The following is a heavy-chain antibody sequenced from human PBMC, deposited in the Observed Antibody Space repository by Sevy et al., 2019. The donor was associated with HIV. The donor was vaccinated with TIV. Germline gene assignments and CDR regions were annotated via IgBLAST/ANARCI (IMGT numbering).Heavy chain of an antibody. D-gene: IGHD3-10*01. Sequence: ASVKVSCKASGYTFTSYGFSWVRQAPGQGLEWMGWISAYNDNTNYAPKLQGRVTMPTDTSTRTACMGLRGLRSDDTAGYYCARGRNDDSSIGELSYYYYYMDVWGKGTTVTVSS. CDR3: ARGRNDDSSIGELSYYYYYMDV. CDR1: GYTFTSYG. CDR2: ISAYNDNT. V-gene: IGHV1-18*01. J-gene: IGHJ6*03.